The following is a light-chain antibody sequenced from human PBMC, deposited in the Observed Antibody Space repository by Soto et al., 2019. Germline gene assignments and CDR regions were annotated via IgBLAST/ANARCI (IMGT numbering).Light chain of an antibody. Sequence: DIVLTQSPGTLSLSPGERATLSCRAIQSVSSSYLDWYQQKPGQAPRLLIYGASIRATGIPDRFSGSGSGTYFTLIISRLEREDFAVYYCQQHNNWPLTLGGGTKVEIK. V-gene: IGKV3-20*01. CDR3: QQHNNWPLT. J-gene: IGKJ4*01. CDR1: QSVSSSY. CDR2: GAS.